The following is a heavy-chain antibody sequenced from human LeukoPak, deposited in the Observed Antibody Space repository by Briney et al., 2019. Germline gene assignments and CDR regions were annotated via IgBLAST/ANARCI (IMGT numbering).Heavy chain of an antibody. D-gene: IGHD4-17*01. Sequence: SQTLSLTCAISVDCLSNNIAAWNWTRHPPSRGLEWRGRPYYRANWYNHYPVSVNSRITINPETSNNQLSLQLNSVAPEDTAVYCCARETWDGDYDLEPTFDYWGQGTLVTVS. CDR2: PYYRANWYN. J-gene: IGHJ4*02. CDR3: ARETWDGDYDLEPTFDY. CDR1: VDCLSNNIAA. V-gene: IGHV6-1*01.